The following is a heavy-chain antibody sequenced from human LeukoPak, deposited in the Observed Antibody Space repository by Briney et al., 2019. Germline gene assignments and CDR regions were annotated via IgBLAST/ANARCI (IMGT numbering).Heavy chain of an antibody. V-gene: IGHV4-31*03. CDR1: GGSISSGGYY. Sequence: PSQTLSLTCTVSGGSISSGGYYWSWIRQHPGKGLEWIGYIYYSGSTYYNPSLKSRVTISVDTSKNQFSLKLSPVTAADTAVYYCARGVDGYSYGYSFDYWGQGTLVTVSS. CDR2: IYYSGST. J-gene: IGHJ4*02. D-gene: IGHD5-18*01. CDR3: ARGVDGYSYGYSFDY.